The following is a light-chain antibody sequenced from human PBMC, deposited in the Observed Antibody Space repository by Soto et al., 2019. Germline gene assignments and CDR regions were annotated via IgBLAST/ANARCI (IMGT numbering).Light chain of an antibody. CDR3: QQSYSAPPT. Sequence: DIQMTQSPSSLSASVVDRVTITCRTSQSISNYLNWYQQKPGKAPKLLIYGAFSLQSGVPSRFSGSVSGTDFTLTISSLQPEDFATYYCQQSYSAPPTFGQGTKLEIK. V-gene: IGKV1-39*01. J-gene: IGKJ2*01. CDR2: GAF. CDR1: QSISNY.